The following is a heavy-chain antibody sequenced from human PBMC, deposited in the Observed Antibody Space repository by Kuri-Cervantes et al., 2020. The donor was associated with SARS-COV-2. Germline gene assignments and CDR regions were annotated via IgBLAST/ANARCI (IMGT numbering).Heavy chain of an antibody. CDR1: GLTFSSYG. CDR2: ISYDGGNK. V-gene: IGHV3-30*03. Sequence: GGSLRLSCAASGLTFSSYGMHWVRQAPGKGLEWVAVISYDGGNKYYADSVKGRFTISRDNSKNTLYLQMNSLRAEDTAVYYCARLGVAAAGSYYYYYGMDVWGQGTTVTVSS. CDR3: ARLGVAAAGSYYYYYGMDV. D-gene: IGHD6-13*01. J-gene: IGHJ6*02.